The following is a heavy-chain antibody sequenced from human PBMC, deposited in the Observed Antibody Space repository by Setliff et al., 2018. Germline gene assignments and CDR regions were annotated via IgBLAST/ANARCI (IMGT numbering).Heavy chain of an antibody. V-gene: IGHV4-59*01. D-gene: IGHD3-22*01. CDR2: IYSSGSS. Sequence: ETLSLTCSVSGGSISSSYWTWIRQPPGKGLEWIGYIYSSGSSNYNPSLKSRVTISVDTSKNQFSLRLSSVTAADTAVYYCARAAKYDSSGYYGFWFDPWGQGNLVTVS. CDR1: GGSISSSY. CDR3: ARAAKYDSSGYYGFWFDP. J-gene: IGHJ5*02.